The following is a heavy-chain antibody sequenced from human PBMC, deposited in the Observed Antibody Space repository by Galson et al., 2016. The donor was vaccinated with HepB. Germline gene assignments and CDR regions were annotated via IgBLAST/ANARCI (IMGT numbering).Heavy chain of an antibody. D-gene: IGHD3-10*01. J-gene: IGHJ2*01. CDR3: ASGIAVTTSNSFWYFDL. V-gene: IGHV3-7*05. CDR2: IKQDGSAK. CDR1: GFTFSSYW. Sequence: SLRLSCAASGFTFSSYWMNWVRQAPGKGLEWVAIIKQDGSAKYYVDSLKGRFTFSRDNSKNTLYLQMTSLRAEDTAVYYCASGIAVTTSNSFWYFDLWGRGTLVTVSS.